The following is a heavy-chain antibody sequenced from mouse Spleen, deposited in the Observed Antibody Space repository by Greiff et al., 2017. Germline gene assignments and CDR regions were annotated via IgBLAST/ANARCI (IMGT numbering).Heavy chain of an antibody. CDR1: GYTFTEYT. CDR3: ARHEEDGYDVGYAMDY. V-gene: IGHV1-62-2*01. D-gene: IGHD2-2*01. CDR2: FYPGSGSI. J-gene: IGHJ4*01. Sequence: VHLVESGAELVKPGASVKLSCKASGYTFTEYTIHWVKQRSGQGLEWIGWFYPGSGSIKYNEKFKDKATLTADKSSSTVYMELSRLTSEDSAVYFCARHEEDGYDVGYAMDYWGQGTSVTVSS.